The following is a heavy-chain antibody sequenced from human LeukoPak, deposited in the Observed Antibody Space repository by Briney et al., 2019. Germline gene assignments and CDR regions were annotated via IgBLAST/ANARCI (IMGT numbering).Heavy chain of an antibody. V-gene: IGHV4-59*01. CDR2: IYYSGST. D-gene: IGHD6-13*01. Sequence: PGGSLRLSCVVSGFTFSSYAMSWVRQAPGKGLEWIGYIYYSGSTNYNPSLKSRVTISVDSSKNRFSLRLSSVTAADTAVYYCARNTPAIAAVGTGDAFDIWGLGTLVTVSS. CDR1: GFTFSSYA. CDR3: ARNTPAIAAVGTGDAFDI. J-gene: IGHJ3*02.